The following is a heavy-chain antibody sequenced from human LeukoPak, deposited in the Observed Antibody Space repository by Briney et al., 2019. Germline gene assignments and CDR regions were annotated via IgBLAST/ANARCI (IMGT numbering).Heavy chain of an antibody. Sequence: PSETLSLTCAVSGGSIIRNNWWSWLRQPPGKGLEWIGEIHHSGSTNYNTSLKSRVTISLDKSKNQFSLKLTSVTAADTAMYYCARGDESVSSTSCSVWGQGTRVTVSS. V-gene: IGHV4-4*02. CDR1: GGSIIRNNW. CDR3: ARGDESVSSTSCSV. D-gene: IGHD2-2*01. CDR2: IHHSGST. J-gene: IGHJ4*02.